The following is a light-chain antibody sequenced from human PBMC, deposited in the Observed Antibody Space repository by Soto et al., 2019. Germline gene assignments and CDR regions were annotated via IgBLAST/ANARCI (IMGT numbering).Light chain of an antibody. CDR3: HHYNHYPLT. V-gene: IGKV1-5*01. J-gene: IGKJ4*01. CDR1: QSINGR. CDR2: AAS. Sequence: DIQMTQSPSTLSASIGDRVTITCRASQSINGRLAWHQQKPGKAPNLLIFAASILDSGVPTRFSASGSGTEFTLTISSLQPDDFAIYYCHHYNHYPLTFGGGTRVEIK.